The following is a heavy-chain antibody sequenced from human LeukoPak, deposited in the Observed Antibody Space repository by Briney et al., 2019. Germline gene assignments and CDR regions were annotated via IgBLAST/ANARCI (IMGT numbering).Heavy chain of an antibody. CDR3: ARAHNWKYGSFDF. J-gene: IGHJ4*02. D-gene: IGHD1-7*01. Sequence: GGSLRLSCAASGFTFSSYSMNWVRQAPGKGLEWVSYISSSSSTIYYADSVKGRFTTSRDNAKNSLYLQMNSLRAEDTAVYYCARAHNWKYGSFDFWGQGTLVTVSS. V-gene: IGHV3-48*01. CDR2: ISSSSSTI. CDR1: GFTFSSYS.